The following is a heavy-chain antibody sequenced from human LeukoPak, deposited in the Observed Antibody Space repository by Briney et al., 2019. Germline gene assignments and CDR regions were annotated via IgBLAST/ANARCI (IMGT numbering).Heavy chain of an antibody. CDR3: ARDWKDSSGYFQFDY. CDR1: GGSISSYY. V-gene: IGHV4-4*07. Sequence: SETLSLTCTVSGGSISSYYWSWIRQPAGKGLEWIGRICTSGSTNYNPSLKSRVTMSVDTSKNQFSLKLSSVTAADTAVYYCARDWKDSSGYFQFDYWGQGTLVTVSS. D-gene: IGHD3-22*01. J-gene: IGHJ4*02. CDR2: ICTSGST.